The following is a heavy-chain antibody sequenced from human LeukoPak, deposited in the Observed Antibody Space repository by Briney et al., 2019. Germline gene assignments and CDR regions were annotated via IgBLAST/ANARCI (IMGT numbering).Heavy chain of an antibody. Sequence: GGSLRLSCAASGFTFSSYGMHWVRQAPGKGLEWVAFIRYDGSNKYYADSVKGRFTISRDNSKNTLYLQMNSLRAEDTAVYYCARGGRSDYDILTGYRTRWYYYMDVWGKGTTVTVSS. CDR3: ARGGRSDYDILTGYRTRWYYYMDV. CDR1: GFTFSSYG. CDR2: IRYDGSNK. J-gene: IGHJ6*03. D-gene: IGHD3-9*01. V-gene: IGHV3-30*02.